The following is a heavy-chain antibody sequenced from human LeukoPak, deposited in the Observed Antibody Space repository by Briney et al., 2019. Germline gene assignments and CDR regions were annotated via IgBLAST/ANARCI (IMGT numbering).Heavy chain of an antibody. Sequence: SETLSLTCTVSGYSISSGYYWGWIRQPPGKGLEWIGSIYYSGSTYYNPSLKSRVTILVDTSKNQFSLRLTSVTAADTAVYYCARDTGQYAPGTPGFTRFDPWGQGTLVTVSS. J-gene: IGHJ5*02. CDR3: ARDTGQYAPGTPGFTRFDP. CDR2: IYYSGST. CDR1: GYSISSGYY. D-gene: IGHD3-10*01. V-gene: IGHV4-38-2*02.